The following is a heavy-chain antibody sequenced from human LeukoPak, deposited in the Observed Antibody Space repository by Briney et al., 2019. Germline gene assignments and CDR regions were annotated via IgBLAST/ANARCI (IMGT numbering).Heavy chain of an antibody. CDR2: IYWNDNT. CDR3: AHRGVVREKYFLH. CDR1: GVSLSRNTVG. J-gene: IGHJ1*01. Sequence: SGPTLVKPTRTLTLTCTFSGVSLSRNTVGVGWIRQPPVRALEWLATIYWNDNTRYTPSLRDRVTITKDTSKNQVVLTMTNMDPVDTATYYCAHRGVVREKYFLHWGQGTLVTVS. D-gene: IGHD3-10*01. V-gene: IGHV2-5*01.